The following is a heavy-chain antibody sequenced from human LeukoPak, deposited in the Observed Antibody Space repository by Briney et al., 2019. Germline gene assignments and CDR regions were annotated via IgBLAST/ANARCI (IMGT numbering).Heavy chain of an antibody. CDR1: GGSISSGDYY. CDR3: ARTALDGDYFFDY. CDR2: IYYSGST. D-gene: IGHD4-17*01. Sequence: SQTLSLTCTVSGGSISSGDYYWSWIRQPPGKGLEWIGYIYYSGSTYYNPSLKSRVTISVDTSKNQFSLKLSSVTAADTAVYYCARTALDGDYFFDYWGQGTLVTVSS. J-gene: IGHJ4*02. V-gene: IGHV4-30-4*01.